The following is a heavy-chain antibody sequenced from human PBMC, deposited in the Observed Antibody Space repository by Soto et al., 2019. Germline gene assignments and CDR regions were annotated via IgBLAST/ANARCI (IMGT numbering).Heavy chain of an antibody. CDR3: ARAPFVAVPVASIDYYDGMDL. J-gene: IGHJ6*02. D-gene: IGHD2-2*01. Sequence: PSETLSLPCAVSGGTISSSNWWNWVRQPPGKGREWIGEIYHSGSTNYNPSLKSRVAISVDKSKNQFSLKPSSVTAADTALYYWARAPFVAVPVASIDYYDGMDLWGEET. CDR1: GGTISSSNW. CDR2: IYHSGST. V-gene: IGHV4-4*02.